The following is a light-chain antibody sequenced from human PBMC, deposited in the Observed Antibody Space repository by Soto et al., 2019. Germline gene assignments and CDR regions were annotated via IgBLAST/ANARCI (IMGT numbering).Light chain of an antibody. Sequence: EIVLTQSPGTLSLSPGERAILSCRASQSISSSYLAWYQQKLSQAPRLLIYGASSRATGITDRFSGSGSGTDFTLTISRLEPEDFAMYYCQQYGSSPYTFGQGTKLEIK. CDR2: GAS. CDR1: QSISSSY. V-gene: IGKV3-20*01. CDR3: QQYGSSPYT. J-gene: IGKJ2*01.